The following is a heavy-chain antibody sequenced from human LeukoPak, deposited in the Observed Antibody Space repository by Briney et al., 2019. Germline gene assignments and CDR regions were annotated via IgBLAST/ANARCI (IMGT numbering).Heavy chain of an antibody. CDR1: GGSISSSSYY. CDR2: IYYSGST. V-gene: IGHV4-39*07. J-gene: IGHJ3*02. D-gene: IGHD3-9*01. Sequence: SETLSLTCTVSGGSISSSSYYWGWIRQPPGKGLEWIGSIYYSGSTNYNPSLKSRVTISVDTSKNQFSLKLSSVTAADTAVYYCARDSGVLRYFDWVPSYAFDIWGQGTMVTVSS. CDR3: ARDSGVLRYFDWVPSYAFDI.